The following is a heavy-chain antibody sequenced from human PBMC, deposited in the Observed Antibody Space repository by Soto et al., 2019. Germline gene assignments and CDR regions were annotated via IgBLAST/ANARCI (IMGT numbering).Heavy chain of an antibody. D-gene: IGHD3-3*02. Sequence: GGSLRLSCAASGFTFSSYAMHWVRQAPGKGLEWVSYINGRDGAINYVDSVKGRFTISIDIAKNSLYLQMNSLRDEDTAVYFCARDHLWAFDYWGQGVLVTVSS. V-gene: IGHV3-48*02. J-gene: IGHJ4*02. CDR1: GFTFSSYA. CDR2: INGRDGAI. CDR3: ARDHLWAFDY.